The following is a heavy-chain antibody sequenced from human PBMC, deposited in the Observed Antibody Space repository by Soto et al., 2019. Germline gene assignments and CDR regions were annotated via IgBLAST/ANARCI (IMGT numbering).Heavy chain of an antibody. CDR2: ISGSGGST. CDR3: AKDRSFLPGDLDY. V-gene: IGHV3-23*01. J-gene: IGHJ4*02. CDR1: GFTFSSYA. D-gene: IGHD2-21*02. Sequence: GGSLRLSCAASGFTFSSYAMSWVRQAPGKGLEWVSAISGSGGSTYYADPVKGRFTISRDNSKNTRYLQMNSLRAEDTAVYYWAKDRSFLPGDLDYWGQGTLVTVSS.